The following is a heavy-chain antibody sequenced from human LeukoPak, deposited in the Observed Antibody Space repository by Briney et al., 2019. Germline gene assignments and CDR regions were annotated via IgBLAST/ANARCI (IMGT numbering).Heavy chain of an antibody. J-gene: IGHJ5*02. CDR2: IKQDGSEK. D-gene: IGHD6-13*01. CDR3: ARDQSSSWYVAWFDP. CDR1: GFTFSNYW. V-gene: IGHV3-7*01. Sequence: PGGSLRLSCAASGFTFSNYWMTWVRQAPGKGLEWVANIKQDGSEKYYVDSAKGRFTISRDNAKNTLYLQMNSLRVEDTAVYYCARDQSSSWYVAWFDPWGQGTLVTVSS.